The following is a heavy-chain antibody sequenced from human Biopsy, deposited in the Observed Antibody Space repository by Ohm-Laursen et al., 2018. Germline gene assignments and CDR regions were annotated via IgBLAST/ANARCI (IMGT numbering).Heavy chain of an antibody. Sequence: TLSLICTVSGGSVSSGGFYWSWIRQHPGKGLEWIRYIYYSGTTYYNPSLKSLVTISVDTSKNQFSLKLNSVTAADTAVYYCARRPYGGTRYWYFDLWGRGTLVTVSS. J-gene: IGHJ2*01. D-gene: IGHD4-23*01. CDR1: GGSVSSGGFY. CDR3: ARRPYGGTRYWYFDL. V-gene: IGHV4-31*01. CDR2: IYYSGTT.